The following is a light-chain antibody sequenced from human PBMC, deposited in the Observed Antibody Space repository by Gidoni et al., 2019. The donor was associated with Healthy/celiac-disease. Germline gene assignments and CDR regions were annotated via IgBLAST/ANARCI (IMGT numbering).Light chain of an antibody. CDR2: DNN. V-gene: IGLV1-51*01. CDR1: SSNIGNNY. J-gene: IGLJ2*01. CDR3: GSWDGSLSAV. Sequence: QSVLTQPTSVSAAPGHKVTISCSGSSSNIGNNYVSWYQQLPGTAPKLLIYDNNKRPSGIPDRFSGSKSGTSATLGITGLQTGDEADYYCGSWDGSLSAVFGGGTKLTV.